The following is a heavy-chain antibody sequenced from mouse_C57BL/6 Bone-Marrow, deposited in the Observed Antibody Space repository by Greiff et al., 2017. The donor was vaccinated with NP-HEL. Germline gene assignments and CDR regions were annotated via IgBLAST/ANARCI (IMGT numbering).Heavy chain of an antibody. CDR1: GYTFTSYW. CDR2: IDPSDSET. CDR3: ARGALQSYFDV. V-gene: IGHV1-52*01. D-gene: IGHD1-1*01. J-gene: IGHJ1*03. Sequence: QVQLQQPGAELVRPGSSVKLSCKASGYTFTSYWMHWVKQRPIQGLEWIGNIDPSDSETHYNQKFKDKATLTVDKSSSTAYMQLSSLTSEDSAVYYCARGALQSYFDVWGTGTTVTVSS.